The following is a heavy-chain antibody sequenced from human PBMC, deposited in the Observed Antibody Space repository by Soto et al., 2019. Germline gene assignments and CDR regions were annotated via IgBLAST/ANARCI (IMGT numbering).Heavy chain of an antibody. D-gene: IGHD6-13*01. CDR3: AKRAAGTSFDY. Sequence: PGGSLRLSCVASGFTADDYAMHWVRQAPGKGLEWVSGISSNSDTIDYADSVKGRFTISRDNAKNSLFLQMNSLRPEDTAVYYCAKRAAGTSFDYWGQGTLVTVSS. V-gene: IGHV3-9*02. CDR1: GFTADDYA. J-gene: IGHJ4*02. CDR2: ISSNSDTI.